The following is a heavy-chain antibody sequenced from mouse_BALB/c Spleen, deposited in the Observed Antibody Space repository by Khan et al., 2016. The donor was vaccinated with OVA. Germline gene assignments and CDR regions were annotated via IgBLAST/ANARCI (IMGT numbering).Heavy chain of an antibody. CDR1: GFSLTTYG. Sequence: QVQLKQSGPGLVQPSQSLSITCTVSGFSLTTYGVHWVRQSPGKGLEWLGLIWSGGNTDYNAAFISRLSITKDNSKSQVFFKLNSLQADDTAMYYCARNSYMYDFTCWGQGTLVTVSA. CDR2: IWSGGNT. V-gene: IGHV2-2*01. D-gene: IGHD2-14*01. CDR3: ARNSYMYDFTC. J-gene: IGHJ3*01.